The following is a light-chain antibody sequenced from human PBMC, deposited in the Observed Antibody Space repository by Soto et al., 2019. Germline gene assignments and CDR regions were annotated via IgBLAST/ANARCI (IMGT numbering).Light chain of an antibody. Sequence: VLTQSPVTLSLSPGERATISCRASQSFRGLLAWYQQKPGQAPRLLIYDAYNRATGIPPRFSGSGSGTDFTLTISSLEPEDSAVYYCQQRHMWPITFGQGTRLEI. CDR3: QQRHMWPIT. J-gene: IGKJ5*01. CDR1: QSFRGL. CDR2: DAY. V-gene: IGKV3-11*01.